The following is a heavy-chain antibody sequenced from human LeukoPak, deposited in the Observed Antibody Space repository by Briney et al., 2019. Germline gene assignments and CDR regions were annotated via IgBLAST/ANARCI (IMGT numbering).Heavy chain of an antibody. D-gene: IGHD5-18*01. CDR3: AKDKGQHSYGSYGMDV. V-gene: IGHV3-9*01. Sequence: GRSLRLSCAASGFTFDDDAMHWGREAPGKGLEWGSGISWNSGSIAYAASVKGRFTISRDNAKNSLYLQMNSLRAEDTALYYCAKDKGQHSYGSYGMDVWGQGTTVTVSS. J-gene: IGHJ6*02. CDR2: ISWNSGSI. CDR1: GFTFDDDA.